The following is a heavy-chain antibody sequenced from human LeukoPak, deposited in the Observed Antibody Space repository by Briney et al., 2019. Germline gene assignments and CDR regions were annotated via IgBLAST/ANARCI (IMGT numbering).Heavy chain of an antibody. D-gene: IGHD3-10*01. J-gene: IGHJ4*02. CDR1: GGSISSYY. V-gene: IGHV4-4*07. CDR3: ARVSITMVRGVRQYFDY. CDR2: IYTSGST. Sequence: KPSETLSLTCTVSGGSISSYYWSWIRQPAGKGLEWIGRIYTSGSTNYNPSLKSRVTMSVDTSKNRFSLKLSSVTAADTAVYYCARVSITMVRGVRQYFDYWGQGTLVTVSS.